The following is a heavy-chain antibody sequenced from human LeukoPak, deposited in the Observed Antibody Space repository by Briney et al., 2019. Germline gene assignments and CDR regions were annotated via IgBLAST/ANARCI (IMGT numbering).Heavy chain of an antibody. CDR1: GFTFSSYG. CDR2: ISYDGSNK. CDR3: ARGEYYYDGGY. D-gene: IGHD3-22*01. J-gene: IGHJ1*01. Sequence: PGRSLRLSCAASGFTFSSYGMHWVRQAPGKGLEWVAVISYDGSNKYYADSVKGRFTISRDNSKNTLYLQMNSLRVEDTAVYYCARGEYYYDGGYWGQGTLVTVSS. V-gene: IGHV3-30*03.